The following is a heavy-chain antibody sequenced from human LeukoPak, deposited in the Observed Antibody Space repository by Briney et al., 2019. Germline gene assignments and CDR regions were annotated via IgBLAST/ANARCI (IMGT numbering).Heavy chain of an antibody. D-gene: IGHD6-19*01. V-gene: IGHV4-59*01. J-gene: IGHJ4*02. Sequence: PSETLSLTCTVSGDSISTYYWSWIRQPPGKGLEWIGYIYYRGSTNYNPSLKSRITISVDTSKNQFSLKLSSVIAADTAVYYCARVRYSSGWYLADYWGQGTLVTVSS. CDR3: ARVRYSSGWYLADY. CDR2: IYYRGST. CDR1: GDSISTYY.